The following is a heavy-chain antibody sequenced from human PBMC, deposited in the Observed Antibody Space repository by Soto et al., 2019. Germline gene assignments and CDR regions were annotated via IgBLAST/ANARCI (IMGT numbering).Heavy chain of an antibody. CDR3: ASAIGSASFSY. D-gene: IGHD6-6*01. CDR2: IIPILGIA. Sequence: GASVKVXCKSSGGTXSSYTISWVRQAPGQGLAWMGRIIPILGIANYAQKFQGRVTITADKSTSTAYMDLSSLRSEDTAVYYCASAIGSASFSYWGQGTLVTVSS. V-gene: IGHV1-69*02. J-gene: IGHJ4*02. CDR1: GGTXSSYT.